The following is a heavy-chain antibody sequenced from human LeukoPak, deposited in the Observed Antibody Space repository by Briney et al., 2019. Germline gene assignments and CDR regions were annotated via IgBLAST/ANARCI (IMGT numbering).Heavy chain of an antibody. Sequence: SETLSLTCTVSGGSFSSYYWSWIRQPPGKGLEWIGYMYYSGSTNYNPSLKNRVTISVDTSKNQFSLKLSSVTAADTAVYYCAGGMTTVTRFDYWGQGTLVTVSS. J-gene: IGHJ4*02. CDR2: MYYSGST. D-gene: IGHD4-17*01. V-gene: IGHV4-59*01. CDR1: GGSFSSYY. CDR3: AGGMTTVTRFDY.